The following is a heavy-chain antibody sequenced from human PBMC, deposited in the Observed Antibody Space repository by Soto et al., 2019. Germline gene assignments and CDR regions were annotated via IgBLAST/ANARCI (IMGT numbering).Heavy chain of an antibody. Sequence: EVQLLESGGGLVQPGGSLRLSCAASGFTFSSYAMSWVRQAPGKGLEWVSAISGSGGSTYYADSVKGRFTISRDNSKNTLYLQMNSLRAEDTAVYYCAKEITMIVVVIKHFQHWGQGTLVTVSS. V-gene: IGHV3-23*01. J-gene: IGHJ1*01. CDR3: AKEITMIVVVIKHFQH. CDR2: ISGSGGST. CDR1: GFTFSSYA. D-gene: IGHD3-22*01.